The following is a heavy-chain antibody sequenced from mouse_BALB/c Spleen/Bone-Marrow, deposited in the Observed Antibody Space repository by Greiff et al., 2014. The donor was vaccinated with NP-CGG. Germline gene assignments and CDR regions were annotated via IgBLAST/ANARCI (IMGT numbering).Heavy chain of an antibody. D-gene: IGHD3-1*01. CDR3: ARDGLDY. J-gene: IGHJ2*01. Sequence: EVKLMESGGDLVKPGGSLKLSCAASGFTFSSYGVSWVRQTPDKRLEWVATISSGGSYTYYPDSVKGRFTISRDNAKNTLYLQMSSLKSEDTAMYYCARDGLDYWGQGTTLTVSS. V-gene: IGHV5-6*01. CDR2: ISSGGSYT. CDR1: GFTFSSYG.